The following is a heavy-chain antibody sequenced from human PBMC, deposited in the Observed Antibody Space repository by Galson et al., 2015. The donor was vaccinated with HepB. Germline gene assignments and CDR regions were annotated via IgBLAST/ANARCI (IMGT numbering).Heavy chain of an antibody. CDR3: ARAAGSQYYDY. CDR1: GDSISSGAYY. D-gene: IGHD6-13*01. J-gene: IGHJ4*02. Sequence: TLSLTCTVSGDSISSGAYYWSWIRQHPGKGLEWIGYIYYSGSTNYNPSLKSRFTISVDTSKNQFSLKLSSVTAADTAVYYCARAAGSQYYDYWGQGTLVTVSP. V-gene: IGHV4-31*03. CDR2: IYYSGST.